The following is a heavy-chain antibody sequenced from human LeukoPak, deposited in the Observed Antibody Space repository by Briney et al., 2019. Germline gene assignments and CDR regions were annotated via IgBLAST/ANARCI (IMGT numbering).Heavy chain of an antibody. J-gene: IGHJ4*02. Sequence: ASVTVSCNASGYTFTSYCISWVRQAPGQGREWMGWISAYNGNTNYAQNLQGRVTMTTDTSTSTAYMELRSLRSDDTAVYYCARRGIVVELDYWGQGTLVTVSS. D-gene: IGHD3-22*01. CDR2: ISAYNGNT. V-gene: IGHV1-18*01. CDR3: ARRGIVVELDY. CDR1: GYTFTSYC.